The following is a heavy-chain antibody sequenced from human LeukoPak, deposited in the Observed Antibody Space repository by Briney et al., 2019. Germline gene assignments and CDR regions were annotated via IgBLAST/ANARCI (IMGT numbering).Heavy chain of an antibody. J-gene: IGHJ4*02. V-gene: IGHV4-39*01. D-gene: IGHD1-26*01. CDR3: ARRGHGMGSYFDY. Sequence: PSETLSLTCTVSGGSISSSSYYWGWIRQPPGKGLEWIGSIYYSGSTYYNPSLKSRVTISVDTSKNQFSLKLSSVTAADTAVYYCARRGHGMGSYFDYWGQGTLVTVSS. CDR1: GGSISSSSYY. CDR2: IYYSGST.